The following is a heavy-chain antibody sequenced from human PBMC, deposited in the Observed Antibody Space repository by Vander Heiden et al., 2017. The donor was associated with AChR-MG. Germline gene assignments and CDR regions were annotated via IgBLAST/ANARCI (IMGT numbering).Heavy chain of an antibody. D-gene: IGHD3-9*01. V-gene: IGHV3-30*18. Sequence: QVQLVESGGGVVQPGRSLRLSCAASGFTFSSYGMNWVRQAPGKGLEWVAVISYDGSNKYYADSVKGRFTISRDNSKNTLYLQMNSLRAEDTAVYYCAKDAGVLRYFDWLPDFDYWGQGTLVTVSS. CDR3: AKDAGVLRYFDWLPDFDY. CDR1: GFTFSSYG. CDR2: ISYDGSNK. J-gene: IGHJ4*02.